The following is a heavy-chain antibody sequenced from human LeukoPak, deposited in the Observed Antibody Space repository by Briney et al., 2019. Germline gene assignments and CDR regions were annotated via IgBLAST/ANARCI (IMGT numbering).Heavy chain of an antibody. D-gene: IGHD5-18*01. CDR3: ARHEGDVDTAMVTVFDY. V-gene: IGHV4-39*01. Sequence: ESGPTLVKPTQTLTLTCTFSGFSLSTSGVGVGWIRQPPGKALEWLGSIYYSGSTYYNPSLKSRVTISVDTSKNQFSLKLSSVTAADTAVYYCARHEGDVDTAMVTVFDYWGQGTLVTVSS. J-gene: IGHJ4*02. CDR1: GFSLSTSGVG. CDR2: IYYSGST.